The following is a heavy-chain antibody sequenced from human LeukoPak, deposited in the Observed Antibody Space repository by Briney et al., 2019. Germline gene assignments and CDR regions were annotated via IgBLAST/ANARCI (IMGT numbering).Heavy chain of an antibody. V-gene: IGHV1-2*02. CDR3: ARGRGVLAAAGQLFDY. D-gene: IGHD6-13*01. J-gene: IGHJ4*02. CDR1: GYTFTDYY. CDR2: INPNDAGT. Sequence: ASVKVSCKSSGYTFTDYYIHSVRQAPGQGLEWMGWINPNDAGTDYAQKFQGRVTMTRDTSITTVYVELSSLRSDDTAVYYCARGRGVLAAAGQLFDYWGQGTLVTVSS.